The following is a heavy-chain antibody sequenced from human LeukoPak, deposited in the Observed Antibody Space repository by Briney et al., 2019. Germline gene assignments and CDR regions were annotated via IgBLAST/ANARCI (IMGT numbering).Heavy chain of an antibody. Sequence: GGSLRLSCAASGFTFSSYGMHWVRQAPGKGLEWVAVISYDGSNKYYADSVKGRFTISRDNSKNTLYLQMNSLRAEDTAVYYCAKPGEYYYYYMDVWGKGTTVTVSS. CDR2: ISYDGSNK. V-gene: IGHV3-30*18. CDR3: AKPGEYYYYYMDV. D-gene: IGHD3-10*01. J-gene: IGHJ6*03. CDR1: GFTFSSYG.